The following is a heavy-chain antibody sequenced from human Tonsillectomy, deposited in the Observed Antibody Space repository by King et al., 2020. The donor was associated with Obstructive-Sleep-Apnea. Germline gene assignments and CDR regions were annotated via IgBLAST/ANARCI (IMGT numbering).Heavy chain of an antibody. J-gene: IGHJ3*02. D-gene: IGHD3-22*01. CDR1: GGSISSYD. V-gene: IGHV4-4*07. Sequence: QLQESGPGLVKPSETLSLTCTVSGGSISSYDWSWIRQPAGKGLEWIGRIYTRGSTNYNPSLKSRITMSLDTSKNQFSLRLTSVTAADTAVYYCARLTAYYYDSGSGVRAFDIWGQGTMVTVSS. CDR2: IYTRGST. CDR3: ARLTAYYYDSGSGVRAFDI.